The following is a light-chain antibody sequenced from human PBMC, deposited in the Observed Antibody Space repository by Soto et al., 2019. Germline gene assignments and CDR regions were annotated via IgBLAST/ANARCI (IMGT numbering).Light chain of an antibody. J-gene: IGLJ2*01. Sequence: QLVLTQPPSASGTPGQRVTISCSGSSSNIGSNYVYWYQQLPGTAPTLLIYRNNQRPSGVPDRFSGSKSGTSASLAISGLRSEDEADYYCAAWDDSLSGYVVFGGGTKLTVL. CDR2: RNN. CDR1: SSNIGSNY. CDR3: AAWDDSLSGYVV. V-gene: IGLV1-47*01.